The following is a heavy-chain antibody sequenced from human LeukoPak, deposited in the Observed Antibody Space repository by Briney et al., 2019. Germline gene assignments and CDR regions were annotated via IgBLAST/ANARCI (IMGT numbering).Heavy chain of an antibody. CDR2: INHSGST. J-gene: IGHJ4*02. CDR1: GGSFSGYY. V-gene: IGHV4-34*01. Sequence: SETLSLTCAVYGGSFSGYYWSWIRQPPGKGLEWIGEINHSGSTNYNPSLKSRVTISVDTSKNQFSLKLSSVTAADTAVYYCARVASGVGSLDYWGQGTLVTVSS. CDR3: ARVASGVGSLDY. D-gene: IGHD1-26*01.